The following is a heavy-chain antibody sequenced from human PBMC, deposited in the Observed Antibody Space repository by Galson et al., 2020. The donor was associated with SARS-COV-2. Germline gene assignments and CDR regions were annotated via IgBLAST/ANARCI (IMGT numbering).Heavy chain of an antibody. CDR2: ISGSGGST. V-gene: IGHV3-23*01. CDR1: GFTFSSYA. Sequence: GESLKISCAASGFTFSSYAMSWVRRAPGKGLEWVSAISGSGGSTYYADSVKGRFTISRDNSKNTLYLQMNSLRAEDTAVYYCANGLAGIGAGYYMDVWGKGTTVTVSS. J-gene: IGHJ6*03. D-gene: IGHD2-21*01. CDR3: ANGLAGIGAGYYMDV.